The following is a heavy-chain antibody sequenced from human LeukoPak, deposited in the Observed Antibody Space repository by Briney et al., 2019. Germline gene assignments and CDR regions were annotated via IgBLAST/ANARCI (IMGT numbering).Heavy chain of an antibody. Sequence: GSLRLSCVASGFTFSDYTMNWVRQAPGKGLEWISYIDISSSPTYYADSVKGRFTISRDNAKNSLYLQMSSLRAEDTALYYCARGPPLFDPWGQGTLVTVSS. CDR2: IDISSSPT. CDR1: GFTFSDYT. V-gene: IGHV3-48*04. J-gene: IGHJ5*02. CDR3: ARGPPLFDP.